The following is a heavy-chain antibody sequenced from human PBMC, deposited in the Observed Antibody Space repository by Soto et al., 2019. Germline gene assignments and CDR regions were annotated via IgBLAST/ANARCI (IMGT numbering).Heavy chain of an antibody. CDR2: ISSNSATI. V-gene: IGHV3-48*02. CDR1: GFSFSMYS. CDR3: AREDILGTRSCDY. Sequence: EVHLVESGGGVVQPGGSLRLSCAASGFSFSMYSMNWVRQAPGKGLEWVSYISSNSATIYDTDSGRGRFTITRDNAKNSLYLQMNSLRDEDTAVYYCAREDILGTRSCDYWGQGTLVTVSS. J-gene: IGHJ4*02. D-gene: IGHD1-26*01.